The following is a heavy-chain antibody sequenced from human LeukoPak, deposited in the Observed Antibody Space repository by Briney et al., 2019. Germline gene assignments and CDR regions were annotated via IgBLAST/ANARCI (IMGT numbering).Heavy chain of an antibody. CDR3: ARSYGYCSGGSCYSYAFDI. Sequence: GESLKISCKGSGYSFTSYWNGWVRQMPGKGLEWMGIIYPGDSDTRYSPSFQGQVTISADKSISTAYLQWSSLKASDTAMYYCARSYGYCSGGSCYSYAFDIWGQGTMVTVSS. V-gene: IGHV5-51*01. CDR1: GYSFTSYW. D-gene: IGHD2-15*01. CDR2: IYPGDSDT. J-gene: IGHJ3*02.